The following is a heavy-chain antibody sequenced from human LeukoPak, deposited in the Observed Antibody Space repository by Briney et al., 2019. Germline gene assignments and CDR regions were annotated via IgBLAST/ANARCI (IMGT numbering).Heavy chain of an antibody. CDR2: ISGCGATT. D-gene: IGHD1-26*01. CDR1: GFTFSSCA. J-gene: IGHJ4*02. CDR3: AKDQSRVGASDPFDS. Sequence: PGGSLRHSCAASGFTFSSCAMTWVRQAPGKGLEWVSSISGCGATTYYAHSVKGRFTISRDNSNNTVYLQMNSVSAEDTAVYYCAKDQSRVGASDPFDSWGQGVQVGVSS. V-gene: IGHV3-23*01.